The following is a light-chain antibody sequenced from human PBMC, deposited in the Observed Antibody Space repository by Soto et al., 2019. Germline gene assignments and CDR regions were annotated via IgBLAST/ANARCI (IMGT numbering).Light chain of an antibody. J-gene: IGLJ2*01. Sequence: QSALTQPASVSGSPGQSITISCTGTSSDVGSYNLVSWYQQHPGKAPKLMIYEGSKRPSGVSNRFSGSNSGNTASLTISGLHAEDEADYYFCSYAGSSTVVFGGGTKVTVL. CDR3: CSYAGSSTVV. CDR2: EGS. CDR1: SSDVGSYNL. V-gene: IGLV2-23*01.